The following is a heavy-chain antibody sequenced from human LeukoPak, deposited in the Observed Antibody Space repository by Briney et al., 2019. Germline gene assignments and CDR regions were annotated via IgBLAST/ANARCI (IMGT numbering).Heavy chain of an antibody. CDR2: MNPNSDNT. CDR1: EYTFTSYD. V-gene: IGHV1-8*01. D-gene: IGHD6-19*01. J-gene: IGHJ4*02. Sequence: ASVKVSCKTSEYTFTSYDINWVRQATGQGLEWMGWMNPNSDNTGYAQQFQGRVTMTRNTSISTAYMELSSLRSEDTAVYYCARGNQWLCFDYWGQGTLVTVSS. CDR3: ARGNQWLCFDY.